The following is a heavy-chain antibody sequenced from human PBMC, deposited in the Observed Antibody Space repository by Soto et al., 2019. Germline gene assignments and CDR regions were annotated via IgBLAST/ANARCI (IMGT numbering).Heavy chain of an antibody. CDR2: IYTSGTT. CDR3: ACHVAGRQKNAFDV. CDR1: VFTVNSNY. D-gene: IGHD2-21*01. Sequence: GGSLRLSCAVSVFTVNSNYISWVRQAPGKGLEWISVIYTSGTTYYRDSVKGRFTIFRDDSKNMVNLQMNSLTVEDTAVYYCACHVAGRQKNAFDVWGQGTMVTVSS. V-gene: IGHV3-53*01. J-gene: IGHJ3*01.